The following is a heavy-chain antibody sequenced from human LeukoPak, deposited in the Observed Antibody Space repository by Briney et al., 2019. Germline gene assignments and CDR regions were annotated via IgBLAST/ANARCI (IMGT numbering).Heavy chain of an antibody. J-gene: IGHJ4*02. D-gene: IGHD3-22*01. V-gene: IGHV4-59*01. Sequence: SGTLSLTCTVSGGSINSYYWSWIRQPPGKGLEWIGCIHYSGSTNYNPSLKSRVTISVDTSKNQFSLRLSSVTAADTAVYYCARVRDRSSYFYDFDYWGQGTLVTVSS. CDR3: ARVRDRSSYFYDFDY. CDR2: IHYSGST. CDR1: GGSINSYY.